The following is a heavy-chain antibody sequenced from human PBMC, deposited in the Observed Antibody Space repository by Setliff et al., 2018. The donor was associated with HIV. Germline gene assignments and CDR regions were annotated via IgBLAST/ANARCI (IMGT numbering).Heavy chain of an antibody. CDR2: IIPISGTA. J-gene: IGHJ4*02. Sequence: SVKVSCKASGGTFSNYGMSWVRQAPGQGLEWMGGIIPISGTANYTQKFQGRVTMTTDTSTTTAYMELSSLRSEDTALYYCAGSILTGYYTFGADYWGQGTLVTVSS. D-gene: IGHD3-9*01. CDR1: GGTFSNYG. CDR3: AGSILTGYYTFGADY. V-gene: IGHV1-69*05.